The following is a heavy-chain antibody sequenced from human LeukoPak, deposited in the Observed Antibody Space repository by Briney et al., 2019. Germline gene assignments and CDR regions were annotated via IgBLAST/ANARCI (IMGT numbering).Heavy chain of an antibody. D-gene: IGHD2-15*01. J-gene: IGHJ4*02. CDR2: ISGSVGST. CDR1: GFTSSSYA. Sequence: GGSLRLSCAASGFTSSSYAMSWVRQAPGKGLEWVSAISGSVGSTYYADSVKGRFTISRDNSKNTLYLQMNSLRAEDTAVYYCAKIEGVVAACFSAWGQGTLVTVSS. CDR3: AKIEGVVAACFSA. V-gene: IGHV3-23*01.